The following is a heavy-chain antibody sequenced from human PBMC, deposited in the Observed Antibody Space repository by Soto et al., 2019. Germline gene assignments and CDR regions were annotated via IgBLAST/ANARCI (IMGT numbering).Heavy chain of an antibody. D-gene: IGHD5-18*01. CDR1: GFTFSSYG. CDR2: IWYDGSNK. Sequence: PGGSLRLSCAASGFTFSSYGMHWVRQAPGKGLEWVAVIWYDGSNKYYADSVKGRFTISRDNSKNTLYLQMNSLRAEDTAVYYCARGAWIQLWLSPDFDYWGQGTLVTVSS. J-gene: IGHJ4*02. V-gene: IGHV3-33*01. CDR3: ARGAWIQLWLSPDFDY.